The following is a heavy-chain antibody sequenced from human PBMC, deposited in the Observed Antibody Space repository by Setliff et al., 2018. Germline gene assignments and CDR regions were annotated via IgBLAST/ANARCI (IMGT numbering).Heavy chain of an antibody. CDR3: ARHDARGYYYYMDV. D-gene: IGHD3-10*01. CDR1: GGTFSDYH. Sequence: SETLSLTCAAYGGTFSDYHWTWIRQSPEKGLEWIGEINHRGSTNYNPSLKSRVTISIDTSKNQFSLKLSSVTAADTAIYYCARHDARGYYYYMDVWGEGTTVTVSS. V-gene: IGHV4-34*01. CDR2: INHRGST. J-gene: IGHJ6*03.